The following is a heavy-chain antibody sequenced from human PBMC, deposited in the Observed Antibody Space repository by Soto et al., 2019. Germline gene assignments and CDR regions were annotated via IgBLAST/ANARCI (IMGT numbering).Heavy chain of an antibody. CDR1: GGSISSGGYY. CDR2: IYYSGST. D-gene: IGHD3-22*01. Sequence: QVQLQESGPGLVKPSQTLSLTCTVSGGSISSGGYYWSWIRQHPGKGLEWIGYIYYSGSTYYNPSHKSRVTVSVNTSKNQFCLKLSSVTAADTAVYYCARDQRGGGYYDSSAIPGYYGMDVWGQGTTVTVSS. J-gene: IGHJ6*02. V-gene: IGHV4-31*03. CDR3: ARDQRGGGYYDSSAIPGYYGMDV.